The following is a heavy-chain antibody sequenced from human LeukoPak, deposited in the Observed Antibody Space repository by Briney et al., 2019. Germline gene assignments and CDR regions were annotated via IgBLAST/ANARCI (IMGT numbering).Heavy chain of an antibody. V-gene: IGHV1-69*04. CDR1: GGTFSSYA. J-gene: IGHJ4*02. Sequence: GASVKVSCKASGGTFSSYAISWVRQAPGQGLEWMGRIIPILGIANYAQKFQGRVTITADKSTSTAYMELSSLRSEDTAVYYCARLSGYDPPNSDYWGQGTLVTVSS. D-gene: IGHD5-12*01. CDR2: IIPILGIA. CDR3: ARLSGYDPPNSDY.